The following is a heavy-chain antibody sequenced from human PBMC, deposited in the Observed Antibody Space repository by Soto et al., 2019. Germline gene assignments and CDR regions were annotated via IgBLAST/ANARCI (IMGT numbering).Heavy chain of an antibody. J-gene: IGHJ4*02. V-gene: IGHV1-69*13. CDR1: GGTFSSYA. CDR3: ARDNLGYSSGWYYDY. D-gene: IGHD6-19*01. Sequence: GASVKVSCKASGGTFSSYAISWVRQAPGQGLEWMGGIIPIFGTANYAQKFQGRVTITADGSTSTAYMELSSLRSEDTAVYYCARDNLGYSSGWYYDYWGQGTLVTVS. CDR2: IIPIFGTA.